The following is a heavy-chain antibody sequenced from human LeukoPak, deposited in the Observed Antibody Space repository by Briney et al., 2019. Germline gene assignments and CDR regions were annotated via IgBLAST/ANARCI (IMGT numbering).Heavy chain of an antibody. CDR3: ARGYCSGGSCYSYYYYNYMDV. CDR1: GDSISSSNW. D-gene: IGHD2-15*01. Sequence: SETLSLTCAVSGDSISSSNWWSWVRPPPGKGLEWIGEIYHSGNTNYNPPLKSRVTISLDKSKNQFSLKLNSVTAADTAVYYCARGYCSGGSCYSYYYYNYMDVWGKGTTVTVSS. V-gene: IGHV4-4*02. CDR2: IYHSGNT. J-gene: IGHJ6*03.